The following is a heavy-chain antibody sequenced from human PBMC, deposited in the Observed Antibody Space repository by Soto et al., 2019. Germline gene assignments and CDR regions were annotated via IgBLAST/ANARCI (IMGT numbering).Heavy chain of an antibody. J-gene: IGHJ6*02. CDR3: ARDPTIVVVTYGMDV. CDR2: INPSGGST. Sequence: ASVKVSCKASGYTFTSYYMHWVRHAPGQGLEWMGIINPSGGSTSYAQKFQGRVTMTRDTSTSTVYMELSSLRSEDTAVYYCARDPTIVVVTYGMDVWGQGTTVTVSS. D-gene: IGHD2-15*01. V-gene: IGHV1-46*01. CDR1: GYTFTSYY.